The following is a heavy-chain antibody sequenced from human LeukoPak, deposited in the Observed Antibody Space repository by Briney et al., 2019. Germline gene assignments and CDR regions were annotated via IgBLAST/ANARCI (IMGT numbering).Heavy chain of an antibody. D-gene: IGHD1-14*01. CDR2: VHPNSGNT. CDR1: GYPFTTYE. V-gene: IGHV1-8*01. Sequence: ASVKVSCKTFGYPFTTYEINWVRQAAGQGLEWIGWVHPNSGNTAYAQKFQGRVTMTRNTSISTAYMELSSLRSDDTAVYFCARGPRNDPWGQGTLVTVSS. CDR3: ARGPRNDP. J-gene: IGHJ5*02.